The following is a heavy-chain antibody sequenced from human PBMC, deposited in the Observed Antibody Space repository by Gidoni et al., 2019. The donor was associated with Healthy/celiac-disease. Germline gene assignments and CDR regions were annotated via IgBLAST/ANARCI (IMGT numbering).Heavy chain of an antibody. CDR3: ARWFGEPAEDYYYYGMDV. Sequence: QLQLQESGPGLVKPSETLSLTCTVSGGSISSSSYYWGWIRQPPGKGLEWIGSIYYSGSTYYNPSLKSRVTISVDTSKNQFSLKLSSVTAADTAVYYCARWFGEPAEDYYYYGMDVWGQGTTVTVSS. CDR2: IYYSGST. J-gene: IGHJ6*02. CDR1: GGSISSSSYY. D-gene: IGHD3-10*01. V-gene: IGHV4-39*01.